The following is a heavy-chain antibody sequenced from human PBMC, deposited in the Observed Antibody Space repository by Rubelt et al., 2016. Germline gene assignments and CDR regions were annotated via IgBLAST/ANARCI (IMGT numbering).Heavy chain of an antibody. CDR3: ARGLDSTKTGAD. D-gene: IGHD3-10*01. V-gene: IGHV4-59*02. CDR2: VYYSGNT. CDR1: GGSVSNDY. Sequence: QVQLQESGPGLVKSSETLSLTCSVSGGSVSNDYWSWIRQTPTKGLEWIGYVYYSGNTNYNPSLKSRVTMTIDMSKNQFSRNLNPVTAADTAVYYCARGLDSTKTGADWGQGTLVTVSS. J-gene: IGHJ4*02.